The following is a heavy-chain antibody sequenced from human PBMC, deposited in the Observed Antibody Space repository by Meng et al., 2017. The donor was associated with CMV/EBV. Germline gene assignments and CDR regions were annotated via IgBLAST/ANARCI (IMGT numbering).Heavy chain of an antibody. CDR1: GYTFTGYD. J-gene: IGHJ4*02. CDR2: INHNSGGT. D-gene: IGHD3-16*01. Sequence: QVQLVQFGAAVKKPWASVKISCKAAGYTFTGYDMHRELQAPGQGLEWMGWINHNSGGTKYAKKFQGSVTMTRDTSISTAYMELSRLRSDDTAVYYCARHYDYDDYWGQGTLVTVSS. CDR3: ARHYDYDDY. V-gene: IGHV1-2*02.